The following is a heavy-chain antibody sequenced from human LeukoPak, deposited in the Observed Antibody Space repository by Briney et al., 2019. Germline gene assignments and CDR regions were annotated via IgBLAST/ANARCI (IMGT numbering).Heavy chain of an antibody. CDR3: ARDRDWNSGFDY. CDR2: ISTSSSYI. V-gene: IGHV3-21*01. Sequence: GGSLRLSCAASGFTLSTYNMKWVRQAPRKGLEWVSSISTSSSYIYYTDSVKGRFTISRDNARNSLYLQMNSLRAEDTAVYYCARDRDWNSGFDYWGQGTLVTVSS. D-gene: IGHD1-7*01. CDR1: GFTLSTYN. J-gene: IGHJ4*02.